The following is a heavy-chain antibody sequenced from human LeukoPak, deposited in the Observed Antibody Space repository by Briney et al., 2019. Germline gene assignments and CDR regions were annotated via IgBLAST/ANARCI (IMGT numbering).Heavy chain of an antibody. D-gene: IGHD6-19*01. CDR1: GFTFSSYW. Sequence: GGSLRLSCAASGFTFSSYWMHWVRRAPGKGLVWVSLINTDGSSTSYADSVKGRFTISRDNAKNTLYLQMNSLRAEDTAVYYCARDWNTGYSSGWLDYWGQGTLVTVSS. V-gene: IGHV3-74*01. CDR3: ARDWNTGYSSGWLDY. CDR2: INTDGSST. J-gene: IGHJ4*02.